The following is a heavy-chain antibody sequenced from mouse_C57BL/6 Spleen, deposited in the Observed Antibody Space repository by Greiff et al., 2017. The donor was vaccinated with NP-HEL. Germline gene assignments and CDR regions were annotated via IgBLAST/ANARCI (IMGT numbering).Heavy chain of an antibody. Sequence: EVQLQQSGPVLVKPGASVKMSCKASGYTFTDYYMNWVKQSHGKSLEWIGVINPYNGGTSYNQKFKGKATLTVDKSSSTAYMELNSLTSEDSAVYYCARGRWSRDYWGQGTTLTVSS. D-gene: IGHD2-3*01. CDR3: ARGRWSRDY. J-gene: IGHJ2*01. CDR2: INPYNGGT. V-gene: IGHV1-19*01. CDR1: GYTFTDYY.